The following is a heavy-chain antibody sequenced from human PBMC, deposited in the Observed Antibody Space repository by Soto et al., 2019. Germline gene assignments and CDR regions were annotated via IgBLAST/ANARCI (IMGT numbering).Heavy chain of an antibody. Sequence: EVQLVESGGDLVQPGRSLRLSCAASGFTFDDYAVHWVRQVPGKGLQWVSGLSWNGVTIGYAASVKGQFTISRDNAKKSLYLQMNGLSTDDTAFYYCAASRAYDSSDYSGFHYGMDVWGLGTTVTVS. CDR1: GFTFDDYA. CDR2: LSWNGVTI. CDR3: AASRAYDSSDYSGFHYGMDV. J-gene: IGHJ6*02. V-gene: IGHV3-9*01. D-gene: IGHD3-22*01.